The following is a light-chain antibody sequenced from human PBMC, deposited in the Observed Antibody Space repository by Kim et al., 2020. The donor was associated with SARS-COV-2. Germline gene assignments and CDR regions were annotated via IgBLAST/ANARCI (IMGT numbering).Light chain of an antibody. CDR3: QAWDSSSWV. J-gene: IGLJ3*02. V-gene: IGLV3-1*01. Sequence: LSPGQTASITCSVDKLGDKYACWYQQKPGQSPVLVIYQDSKRPSGIPERFSGSNSGNTATLTISGTQAMDEADYYCQAWDSSSWVFGGGTKLTVL. CDR2: QDS. CDR1: KLGDKY.